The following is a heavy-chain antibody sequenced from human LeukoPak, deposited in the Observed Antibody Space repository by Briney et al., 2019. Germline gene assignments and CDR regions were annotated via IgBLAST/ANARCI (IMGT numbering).Heavy chain of an antibody. D-gene: IGHD6-19*01. CDR1: GYSFTSYW. CDR3: ARRGSGWYDEDDAFDI. J-gene: IGHJ3*02. CDR2: IYPGDSDT. Sequence: GESLNISCKGSGYSFTSYWIGWVRQMPGKGLEWMGIIYPGDSDTRYSPSFQGQVTISADKSISTAYLQWSSLKASDTAMYYCARRGSGWYDEDDAFDIWGQGTMVTVSS. V-gene: IGHV5-51*03.